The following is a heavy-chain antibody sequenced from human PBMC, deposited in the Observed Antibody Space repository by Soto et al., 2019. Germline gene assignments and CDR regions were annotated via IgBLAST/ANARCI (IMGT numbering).Heavy chain of an antibody. Sequence: SETLSLTSTVSAGSISTYYWSWIRQPPGGTLEWIGYIYASGATTYNPSLESRVTMSVDMPNNEFSLELTSLTAADTAVYYCARSHSFDGSIYHYYFDFWGQGTLVTVSS. CDR3: ARSHSFDGSIYHYYFDF. J-gene: IGHJ4*02. D-gene: IGHD3-10*01. V-gene: IGHV4-59*01. CDR2: IYASGAT. CDR1: AGSISTYY.